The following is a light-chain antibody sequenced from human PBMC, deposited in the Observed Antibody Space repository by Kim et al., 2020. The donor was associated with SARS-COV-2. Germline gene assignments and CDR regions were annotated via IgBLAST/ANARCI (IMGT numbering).Light chain of an antibody. J-gene: IGLJ2*01. CDR3: CSYTGSYPVI. CDR1: DSDVGDHNY. V-gene: IGLV2-11*03. Sequence: GQSVTISCSETDSDVGDHNYVSWYQQLPGKAPKLMIYDVDRRPSGIPDRFSGSKSGNTASLTVSGLQAADEGDYYCCSYTGSYPVIFGGGTQLTVL. CDR2: DVD.